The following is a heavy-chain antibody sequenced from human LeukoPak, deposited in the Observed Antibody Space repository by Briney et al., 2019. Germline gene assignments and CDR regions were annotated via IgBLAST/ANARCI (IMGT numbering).Heavy chain of an antibody. CDR2: INHSGST. CDR3: ARGQYSSSWSGNYYYGMDV. CDR1: GGSFSGYY. Sequence: SETLSLTCAVYGGSFSGYYWSWIRQPPAQGLEWIGEINHSGSTNYNPSLTSQGPISVDMSKNQFSLKLSSVTAAGTAVYYCARGQYSSSWSGNYYYGMDVWGQGTTVTVSS. J-gene: IGHJ6*02. D-gene: IGHD6-13*01. V-gene: IGHV4-34*01.